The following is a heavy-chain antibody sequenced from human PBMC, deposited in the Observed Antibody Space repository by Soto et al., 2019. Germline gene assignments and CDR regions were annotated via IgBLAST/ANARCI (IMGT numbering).Heavy chain of an antibody. CDR1: NLYVREYF. CDR3: ATGDDLDY. CDR2: ITRTGST. V-gene: IGHV4-34*02. J-gene: IGHJ4*02. D-gene: IGHD3-3*01. Sequence: QVQPQLWGPGLLKPSETLSLNFGVFNLYVREYFWTWIRQPPGKGLEWLGEITRTGSTNYNPSLKRRFTCSLDTSKHQSSLRITSVTAADTAVYYSATGDDLDYWGQGALVTVSS.